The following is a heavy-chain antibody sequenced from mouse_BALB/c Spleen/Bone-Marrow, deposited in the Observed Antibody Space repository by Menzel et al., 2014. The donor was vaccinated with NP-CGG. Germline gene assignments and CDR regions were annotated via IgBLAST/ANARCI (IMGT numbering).Heavy chain of an antibody. V-gene: IGHV5-17*02. Sequence: EVHLVESGGGLVQPGGSRKLSCAASGFTFSSFGMHWVRQALEKGLEWVAYISSGSSTIYYADTVKGRFTISRDNPKNTLFLQMTSLRSEDTAMYYCARDVPLYDVGYFDYWGQGTTLTVSS. CDR2: ISSGSSTI. CDR3: ARDVPLYDVGYFDY. D-gene: IGHD2-14*01. CDR1: GFTFSSFG. J-gene: IGHJ2*01.